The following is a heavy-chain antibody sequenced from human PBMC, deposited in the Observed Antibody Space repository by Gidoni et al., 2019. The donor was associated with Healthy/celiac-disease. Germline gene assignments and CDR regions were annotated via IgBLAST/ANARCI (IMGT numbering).Heavy chain of an antibody. CDR2: IYSSGST. CDR3: ARQVTMVRGPFDY. Sequence: QLQLQESGPGLVKPSETLSLTCTVSGGSISSSSYYWGWIRQPPGNGLEWIGSIYSSGSTYYNPSLKSRVTISVDTSKNQFSLKLSSVTAADTAVYYCARQVTMVRGPFDYWGQGTLVTVSS. V-gene: IGHV4-39*01. CDR1: GGSISSSSYY. J-gene: IGHJ4*02. D-gene: IGHD3-10*01.